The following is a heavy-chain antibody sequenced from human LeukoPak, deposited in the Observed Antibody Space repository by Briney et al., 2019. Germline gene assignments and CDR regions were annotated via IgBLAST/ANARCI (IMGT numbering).Heavy chain of an antibody. V-gene: IGHV3-7*01. J-gene: IGHJ6*02. D-gene: IGHD6-19*01. Sequence: GGSPRLSCAASGFTFSSYWMSWVRQAPGKGLEWVANVKQDGSEKYYVDSVKGRFTISRDNAKNSLYLQMNSLRAEDTAVYYCARDSYGSSGWYSYYYGMDVWGQGTTVTVSS. CDR1: GFTFSSYW. CDR2: VKQDGSEK. CDR3: ARDSYGSSGWYSYYYGMDV.